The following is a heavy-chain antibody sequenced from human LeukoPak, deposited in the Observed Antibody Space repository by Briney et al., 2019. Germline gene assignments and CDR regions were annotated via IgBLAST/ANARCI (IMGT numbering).Heavy chain of an antibody. Sequence: PGGSLRLSCAASGFTFVSYEMNWVRQAPGKGLEWVSYISSSGSTIYYADSVKGRFAISRDNAKNSLYLQMNILRAEDTTVYYCARGGVCYDSSGLDYWGQGTLVTVSS. CDR1: GFTFVSYE. J-gene: IGHJ4*02. CDR3: ARGGVCYDSSGLDY. V-gene: IGHV3-48*03. CDR2: ISSSGSTI. D-gene: IGHD3-22*01.